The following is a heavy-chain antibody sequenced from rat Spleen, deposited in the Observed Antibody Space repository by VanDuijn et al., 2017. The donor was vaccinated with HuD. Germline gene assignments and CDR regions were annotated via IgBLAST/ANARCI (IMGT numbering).Heavy chain of an antibody. CDR3: TRGTYFRH. V-gene: IGHV5-25*01. CDR1: GFNFNNYY. D-gene: IGHD4-6*01. CDR2: ISVGGGNT. Sequence: EVQLVESGGGLMQPGRSMKFSCAASGFNFNNYYMAWVRQAPTKGLEWVASISVGGGNTYYGDSVKGRFTISRDNAKSTLYLQMNNLRSEDTATYYCTRGTYFRHWGQGVMVTVSS. J-gene: IGHJ2*01.